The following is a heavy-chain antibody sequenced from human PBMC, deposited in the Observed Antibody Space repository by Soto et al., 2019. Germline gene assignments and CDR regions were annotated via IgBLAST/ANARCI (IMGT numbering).Heavy chain of an antibody. D-gene: IGHD2-21*02. V-gene: IGHV1-46*01. CDR3: ARGGHVVVVTAALDS. CDR2: VNPSGGHT. J-gene: IGHJ4*02. Sequence: QVQLMQSGAEVKKPGASVKVSCKASGDTFTDYYIHWVRQAPGQGLEWMGTVNPSGGHTTYAQHFLGSVTMTRDTSTSTLYLELTSLTSADTAIYYCARGGHVVVVTAALDSCGQGTLVTVSS. CDR1: GDTFTDYY.